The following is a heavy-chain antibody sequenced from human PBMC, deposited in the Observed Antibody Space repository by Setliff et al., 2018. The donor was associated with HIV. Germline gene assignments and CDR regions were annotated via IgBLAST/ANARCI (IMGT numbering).Heavy chain of an antibody. CDR1: GGSISSGSYY. CDR2: IYTSGST. V-gene: IGHV4-61*09. CDR3: ARHRSGNWYYFGFDP. D-gene: IGHD1-7*01. Sequence: SETLSLTCTVSGGSISSGSYYWSWIRQPAGKGLEWIGHIYTSGSTNYNPSLKSRLTISVDRSKNQFSLKLRSVTAADTAVYYCARHRSGNWYYFGFDPWGQGTLVTVSS. J-gene: IGHJ5*02.